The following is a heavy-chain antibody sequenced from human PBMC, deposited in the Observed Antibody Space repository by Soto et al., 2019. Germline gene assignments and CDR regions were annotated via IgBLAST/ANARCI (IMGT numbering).Heavy chain of an antibody. D-gene: IGHD1-1*01. V-gene: IGHV3-43*01. J-gene: IGHJ4*02. Sequence: GGSLRLSCAASGFTFSSYTMNWVRQAPGKGLEWVSLISWDGGSTYYADSVKGRFTISRDNSKNSLYLQMNSLRTEDTALYYCAKSGGTNDYWGQGTLVTVSS. CDR3: AKSGGTNDY. CDR2: ISWDGGST. CDR1: GFTFSSYT.